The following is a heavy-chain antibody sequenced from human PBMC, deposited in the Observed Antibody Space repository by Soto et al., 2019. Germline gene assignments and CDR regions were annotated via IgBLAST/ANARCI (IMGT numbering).Heavy chain of an antibody. CDR3: ARMLVDTAMTLFYYYYYGMDV. Sequence: PSETLSLTCTVSGVSISSGDYYWSWIRQPPGKGLECIGYIYYSGSTYYNPSLKSRVTISVDTSKNQFSLKLSSVTAADTAVYYCARMLVDTAMTLFYYYYYGMDVWGQGTTVTVSS. D-gene: IGHD5-18*01. CDR1: GVSISSGDYY. CDR2: IYYSGST. J-gene: IGHJ6*02. V-gene: IGHV4-30-4*01.